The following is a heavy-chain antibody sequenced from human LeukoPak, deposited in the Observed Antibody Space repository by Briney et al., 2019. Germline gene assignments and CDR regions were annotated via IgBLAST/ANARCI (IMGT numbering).Heavy chain of an antibody. J-gene: IGHJ4*02. CDR1: GFTFSSYA. D-gene: IGHD2-15*01. V-gene: IGHV3-23*01. CDR2: ISGSGGST. CDR3: AKDRGYFSGGSCTFDY. Sequence: PGGSLRLSCAASGFTFSSYAMSWVRQAPGKGLEWVSAISGSGGSTYYADSVKGRFTISRDNSKNTLYLQMNSLRAEDTAVYYCAKDRGYFSGGSCTFDYWGQGTLVPSPQ.